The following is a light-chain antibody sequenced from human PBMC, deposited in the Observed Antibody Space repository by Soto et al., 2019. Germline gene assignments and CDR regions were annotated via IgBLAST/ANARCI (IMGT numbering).Light chain of an antibody. J-gene: IGLJ1*01. Sequence: QSVLTQPPSVSAAPGQKVTISCSGSSSNIGGNSVSWFQQLPGTAPKLLIYDDNKRPSGIPDRFSGSKSGTSATLGITGFQTEDEADYYCGSWDSSLSAYVFGTGTQLTVL. CDR3: GSWDSSLSAYV. CDR2: DDN. V-gene: IGLV1-51*01. CDR1: SSNIGGNS.